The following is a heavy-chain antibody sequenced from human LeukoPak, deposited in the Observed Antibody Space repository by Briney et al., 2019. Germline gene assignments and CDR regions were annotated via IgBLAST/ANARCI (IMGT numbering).Heavy chain of an antibody. Sequence: GASVKVSCKASGYTFTGYYMHWVRQAPGQGLEWVGWVNPNSGGTNYAQKFQGWVTMTRDTSISTAYMELSRLRSGDTAVYYCARAIRYFDWLPPDYWGQGTLVTVSS. CDR2: VNPNSGGT. D-gene: IGHD3-9*01. J-gene: IGHJ4*02. V-gene: IGHV1-2*04. CDR3: ARAIRYFDWLPPDY. CDR1: GYTFTGYY.